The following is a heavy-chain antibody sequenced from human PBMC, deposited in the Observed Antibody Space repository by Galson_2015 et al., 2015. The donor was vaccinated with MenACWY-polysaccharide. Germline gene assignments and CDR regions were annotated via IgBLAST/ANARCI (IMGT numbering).Heavy chain of an antibody. CDR2: ISGSGGST. D-gene: IGHD3-16*02. J-gene: IGHJ4*02. V-gene: IGHV3-23*01. Sequence: SLRLSCAASGFTFSSYAMSWVRQAPGKGLEWVSAISGSGGSTYYADSVKGRFTISRDNSKNTLYLQMNSLRAEDTVVYYCAKDQVMEGYYDYVWGSYRYYPGDYWGQGTLVTVSS. CDR3: AKDQVMEGYYDYVWGSYRYYPGDY. CDR1: GFTFSSYA.